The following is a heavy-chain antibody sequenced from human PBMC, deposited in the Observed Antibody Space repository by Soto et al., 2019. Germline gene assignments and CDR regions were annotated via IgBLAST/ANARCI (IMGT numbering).Heavy chain of an antibody. J-gene: IGHJ4*02. D-gene: IGHD2-2*01. CDR2: VNTGNGDT. CDR1: GYTFTSYS. Sequence: ASVKVSCKASGYTFTSYSMHWVRQAPGQRLEWMGWVNTGNGDTKSSQSFQGRVTITRDTSASTAYMELSSLRSEDTAVYYCARDTSWADYWGQGTLVTVSS. CDR3: ARDTSWADY. V-gene: IGHV1-3*04.